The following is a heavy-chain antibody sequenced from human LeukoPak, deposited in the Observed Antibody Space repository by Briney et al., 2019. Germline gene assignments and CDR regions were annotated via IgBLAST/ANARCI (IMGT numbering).Heavy chain of an antibody. CDR3: ARALRGIIVVIAWGIDF. Sequence: GGSLRLSCAASGFTFSTYAMHWVRQAPGKGLEWVAVMSYDGTKKCYADFVKGRFTISRDNSKNTLYLEMNTLRAEDTAIYYCARALRGIIVVIAWGIDFWGQGTLVTVSS. CDR2: MSYDGTKK. D-gene: IGHD3-22*01. CDR1: GFTFSTYA. V-gene: IGHV3-30-3*01. J-gene: IGHJ4*02.